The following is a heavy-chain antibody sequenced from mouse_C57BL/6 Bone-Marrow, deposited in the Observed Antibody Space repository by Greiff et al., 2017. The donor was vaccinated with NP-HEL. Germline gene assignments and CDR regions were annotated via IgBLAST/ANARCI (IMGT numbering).Heavy chain of an antibody. CDR2: IYPGDGDT. J-gene: IGHJ2*01. CDR1: GYAFSSSW. Sequence: VQLQQSEPELVKPGASVKISCKASGYAFSSSWMNWVKQRPGKGLEWIGRIYPGDGDTNYNGKFKGKATLTADKSSSTAYMQLSSLTSEDSAVYFCARRLYYFDYWGQGTTLTVSS. CDR3: ARRLYYFDY. V-gene: IGHV1-82*01.